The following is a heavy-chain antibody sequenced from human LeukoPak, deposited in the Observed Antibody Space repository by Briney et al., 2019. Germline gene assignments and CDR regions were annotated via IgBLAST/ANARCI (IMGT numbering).Heavy chain of an antibody. Sequence: GGALRLSCAASVFTFSNYAMSWVRQAPGKGLEWVSVISPSGSAYNADPVKGRFTISRDNSKDTVYLKMDSLRAEDTATYYCAKSRSAMVRGVIEYWGQGTLGTASS. CDR2: ISPSGSA. V-gene: IGHV3-23*01. CDR1: VFTFSNYA. J-gene: IGHJ4*02. CDR3: AKSRSAMVRGVIEY. D-gene: IGHD3-10*01.